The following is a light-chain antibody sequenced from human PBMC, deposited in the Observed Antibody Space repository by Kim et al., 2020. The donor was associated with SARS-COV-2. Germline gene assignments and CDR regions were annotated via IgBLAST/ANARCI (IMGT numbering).Light chain of an antibody. J-gene: IGLJ1*01. CDR2: YDS. CDR3: QVWDGSSDHYV. CDR1: NIGSKS. Sequence: APGKTAKITCGENNIGSKSVHWYQQKPGQAPVLVIYYDSDRPSGIPERFSGSNSGNTATLTISRVEVGDEADYYCQVWDGSSDHYVFGSGTKVTVL. V-gene: IGLV3-21*04.